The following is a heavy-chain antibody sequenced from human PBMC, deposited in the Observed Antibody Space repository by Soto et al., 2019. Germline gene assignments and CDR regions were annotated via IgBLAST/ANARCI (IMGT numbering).Heavy chain of an antibody. CDR2: ISGSGANR. D-gene: IGHD4-17*01. CDR1: GFTISSYD. CDR3: ATPRSGTTTGSGGFDH. Sequence: EVQLLESGGGLVQPGGSLRLSCAASGFTISSYDMSWVRQAPGKGLEWVADISGSGANRYFADTVKGRFTISRDNSKNTLYVQMNSRRAEDTAVYYCATPRSGTTTGSGGFDHWGQGTLVTVSS. V-gene: IGHV3-23*01. J-gene: IGHJ4*02.